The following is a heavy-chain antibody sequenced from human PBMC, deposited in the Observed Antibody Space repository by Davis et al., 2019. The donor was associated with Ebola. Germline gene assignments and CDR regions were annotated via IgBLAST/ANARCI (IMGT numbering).Heavy chain of an antibody. V-gene: IGHV1-69*04. J-gene: IGHJ5*02. CDR1: GGTFTSYG. Sequence: SVKVSCKASGGTFTSYGISWVRQAPGQGLEWMGRIIPILGIANYAQKLQGRVTMTTDTSTSTAYMELRSLRSDDTAVYYCARGVESYQLLWWAEFDPWGQGTLVTVSS. CDR3: ARGVESYQLLWWAEFDP. D-gene: IGHD2-2*01. CDR2: IIPILGIA.